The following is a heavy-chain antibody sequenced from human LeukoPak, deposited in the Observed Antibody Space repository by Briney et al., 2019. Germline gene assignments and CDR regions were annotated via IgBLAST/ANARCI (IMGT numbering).Heavy chain of an antibody. Sequence: GGSLRLSCAASGFTFSSYGMHWVRQAPGKGLEWVAVIWYDGGKKYYADSVKGRFTISRDNSKSMLYLQMDSLRAEDTAVYYCARYRSGNSDYWGQGTLVTVSS. V-gene: IGHV3-33*01. D-gene: IGHD6-19*01. J-gene: IGHJ4*02. CDR3: ARYRSGNSDY. CDR2: IWYDGGKK. CDR1: GFTFSSYG.